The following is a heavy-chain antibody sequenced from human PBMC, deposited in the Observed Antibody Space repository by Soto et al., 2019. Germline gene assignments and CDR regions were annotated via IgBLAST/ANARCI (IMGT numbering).Heavy chain of an antibody. J-gene: IGHJ4*02. V-gene: IGHV6-1*01. Sequence: PSQTLSLTCAISGDSVSSSTTTWNWIRQSPSRGLEWLGRTYYRSKWYNDYAESVKSRITINPDTSKNQLSLHLNSVTPEDTAVYYRVKLIGKRWLNFWGQGTLVTSPQ. CDR2: TYYRSKWYN. D-gene: IGHD3-22*01. CDR3: VKLIGKRWLNF. CDR1: GDSVSSSTTT.